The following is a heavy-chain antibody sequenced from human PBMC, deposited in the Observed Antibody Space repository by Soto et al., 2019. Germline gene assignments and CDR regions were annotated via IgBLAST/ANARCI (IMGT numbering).Heavy chain of an antibody. CDR1: GFTFSSYA. Sequence: DVQLLESGGGLVQPGGSLRLSCAASGFTFSSYAMSWVRQAPGKGLEWVSDISGSGGSTYYADSVKGRFTISRDTSKNTLYLEMNSLRAEDTAVYYCAKVVVVAGSQGYDYWGQGTLVTVSS. J-gene: IGHJ4*02. CDR3: AKVVVVAGSQGYDY. D-gene: IGHD2-15*01. CDR2: ISGSGGST. V-gene: IGHV3-23*01.